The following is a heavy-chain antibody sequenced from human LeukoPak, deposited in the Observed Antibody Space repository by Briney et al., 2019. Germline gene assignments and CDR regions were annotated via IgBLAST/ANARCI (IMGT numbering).Heavy chain of an antibody. Sequence: PGGSLRLSCAASGFTFSSYAMHWVRQAPGKGLEYVSAISSNGGSTYYANSVKGRFTISRDNSKNTLYLQMGSLRAEDMAVYYCARGLSDSSGWYGMGLPDYWGQGTLVTVSS. CDR2: ISSNGGST. V-gene: IGHV3-64*01. J-gene: IGHJ4*02. CDR3: ARGLSDSSGWYGMGLPDY. CDR1: GFTFSSYA. D-gene: IGHD6-19*01.